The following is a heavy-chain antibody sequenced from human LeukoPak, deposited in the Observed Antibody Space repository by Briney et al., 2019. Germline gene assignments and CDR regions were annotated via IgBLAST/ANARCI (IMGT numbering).Heavy chain of an antibody. J-gene: IGHJ4*02. D-gene: IGHD5-12*01. CDR2: INHSGST. Sequence: SETLSLTCTVSGGSISTSNYYWGWIRQPPGKGLEWIREINHSGSTNYNPSLKSRVTISVDTSKNQFSLKLSSVTAADTAVYYCARRGNSGYDSPVFGYWGQGTLVTVSS. V-gene: IGHV4-39*07. CDR1: GGSISTSNYY. CDR3: ARRGNSGYDSPVFGY.